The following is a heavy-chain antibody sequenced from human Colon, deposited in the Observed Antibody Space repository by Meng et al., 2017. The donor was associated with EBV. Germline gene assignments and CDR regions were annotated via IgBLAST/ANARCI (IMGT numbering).Heavy chain of an antibody. CDR1: GGSITNGSYY. Sequence: QLQLQESGPGLVKPSETLSLTCTVSGGSITNGSYYWGWIRQPPGKGLEGIGNIYYSGNTYYNPSLKSRVTISVDTSKNQFSLKLSSVTAADTALYYCATTKYDSGSYNWFDPCGKGTLCTVSS. V-gene: IGHV4-39*07. CDR2: IYYSGNT. J-gene: IGHJ5*02. D-gene: IGHD3-10*01. CDR3: ATTKYDSGSYNWFDP.